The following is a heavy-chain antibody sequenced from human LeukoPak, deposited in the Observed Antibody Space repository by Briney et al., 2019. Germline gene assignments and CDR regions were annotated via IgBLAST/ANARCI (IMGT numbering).Heavy chain of an antibody. V-gene: IGHV3-7*01. CDR3: ARIYYFGDNNWRYFDN. CDR2: IDPDGSEK. D-gene: IGHD3-10*01. CDR1: GFTFSSYW. J-gene: IGHJ4*02. Sequence: GGSLRLSCAASGFTFSSYWMSWVRQAPGKGLEWVANIDPDGSEKQYGDSVKGRFTTSRDNAKNSLYLQMNSLRAEDTAIYYCARIYYFGDNNWRYFDNWGQGTLVTVSS.